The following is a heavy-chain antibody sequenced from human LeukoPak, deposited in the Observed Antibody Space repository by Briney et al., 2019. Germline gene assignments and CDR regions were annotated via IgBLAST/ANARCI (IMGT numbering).Heavy chain of an antibody. D-gene: IGHD3-16*01. J-gene: IGHJ4*02. CDR2: IYTSGST. Sequence: PSETLSVTCTVSGGSISSYYWSWIRQPAGKGLEWIGRIYTSGSTNYNPSLKSRVTISLDTSKNQFSLKLSSVTAADTAVYYCARRIRLGHTWYFDYWGQGTLVTVSS. CDR1: GGSISSYY. CDR3: ARRIRLGHTWYFDY. V-gene: IGHV4-4*07.